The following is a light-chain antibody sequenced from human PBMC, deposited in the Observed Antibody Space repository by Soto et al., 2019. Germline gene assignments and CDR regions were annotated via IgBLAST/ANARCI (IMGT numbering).Light chain of an antibody. CDR3: QSYDSSLGGVL. CDR1: SSNIGAPYN. V-gene: IGLV1-40*01. J-gene: IGLJ2*01. CDR2: DDS. Sequence: QTVVTQPPSVSGAPGQRVTISCTGTSSNIGAPYNVHWYQQLPGAAPKLLINDDSNRPSGVPDRFLGSKSGTSASLAINGLQVEDEADYYCQSYDSSLGGVLFGGGTKLTVL.